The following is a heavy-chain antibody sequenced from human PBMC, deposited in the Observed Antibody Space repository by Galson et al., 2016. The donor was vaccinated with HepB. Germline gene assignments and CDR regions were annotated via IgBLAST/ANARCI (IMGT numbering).Heavy chain of an antibody. J-gene: IGHJ4*02. D-gene: IGHD5-18*01. Sequence: LSLTCDVSGDSVTTGGYYWSWIRQHPGKGLEWIGYIYSRVVTFYTPSLRSRVEISVDTSKNQFSLKLSSVTAADTAFYYCARGGYSYGYGDEYWGQGILVTVSS. CDR1: GDSVTTGGYY. CDR3: ARGGYSYGYGDEY. CDR2: IYSRVVT. V-gene: IGHV4-31*11.